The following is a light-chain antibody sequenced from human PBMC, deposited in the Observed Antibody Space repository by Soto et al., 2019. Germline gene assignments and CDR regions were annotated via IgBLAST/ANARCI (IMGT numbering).Light chain of an antibody. J-gene: IGLJ2*01. CDR3: QSYDSSLSGRGV. V-gene: IGLV1-40*01. Sequence: QSVLTQPPSVSGAPGQRVTISCTGSSSNIGAGYDVHWYQQLPGTAPKLLIYGNSNRPSGVPDRFSGSKSGTSASLAITGLQAGDEADYYCQSYDSSLSGRGVFGGGTKLTVL. CDR2: GNS. CDR1: SSNIGAGYD.